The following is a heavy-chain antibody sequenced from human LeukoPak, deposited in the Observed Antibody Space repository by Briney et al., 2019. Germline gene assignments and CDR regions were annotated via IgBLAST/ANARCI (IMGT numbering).Heavy chain of an antibody. Sequence: KASETLSLTCSVSGGSISSYYWSWIRQPPGKGLEWIGYISYTGSTNYNPSLKSRVTISVDTSKNQFSLQLRSVTPEDTAVYYCARSLRSGVVAFDYWGQGILVTVSS. CDR2: ISYTGST. CDR3: ARSLRSGVVAFDY. J-gene: IGHJ4*02. D-gene: IGHD2-15*01. V-gene: IGHV4-59*08. CDR1: GGSISSYY.